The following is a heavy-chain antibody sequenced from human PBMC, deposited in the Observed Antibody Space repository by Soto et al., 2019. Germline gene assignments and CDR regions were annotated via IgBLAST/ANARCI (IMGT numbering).Heavy chain of an antibody. J-gene: IGHJ6*02. CDR3: ARLHPIVRIAARPTEDFYYGMDV. V-gene: IGHV1-3*01. D-gene: IGHD6-6*01. CDR2: INAGNGNT. Sequence: ASVKVSCKASGYTFTSYAMHWVRQAPGQRLEWMGWINAGNGNTKYSQKFQGRVTITRDTSASTAYMELSSLRSEDTAVYYCARLHPIVRIAARPTEDFYYGMDVWGHVPTVPVS. CDR1: GYTFTSYA.